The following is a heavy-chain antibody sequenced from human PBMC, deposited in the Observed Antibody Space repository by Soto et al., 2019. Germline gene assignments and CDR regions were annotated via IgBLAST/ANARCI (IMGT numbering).Heavy chain of an antibody. Sequence: QVQLVESGGGVVQPGRSLRLSCAAPGFTFSHYAMHWARQAPGKGLEWVAVIWSDGSNENYADSVRGRFTISRDNPKNTLYLQMNSLRAEDTAVYYCARDYGSAPWDYWGQGALVTVSS. D-gene: IGHD3-10*01. CDR1: GFTFSHYA. V-gene: IGHV3-33*01. CDR2: IWSDGSNE. CDR3: ARDYGSAPWDY. J-gene: IGHJ4*02.